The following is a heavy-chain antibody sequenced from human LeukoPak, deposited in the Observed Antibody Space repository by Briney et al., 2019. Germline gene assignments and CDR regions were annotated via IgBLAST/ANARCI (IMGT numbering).Heavy chain of an antibody. CDR3: ARDPSIAVAGSDDY. CDR1: GFTFSDYY. J-gene: IGHJ4*02. V-gene: IGHV3-11*06. CDR2: ISSSSSYI. Sequence: PGGSLRLSCAASGFTFSDYYMSWIRQAPGKGLEWVSYISSSSSYIYYADSVKGRFTISRDNAKNSLYLQMNSLRAEDTAVYYCARDPSIAVAGSDDYWGQGTLVTVSS. D-gene: IGHD6-19*01.